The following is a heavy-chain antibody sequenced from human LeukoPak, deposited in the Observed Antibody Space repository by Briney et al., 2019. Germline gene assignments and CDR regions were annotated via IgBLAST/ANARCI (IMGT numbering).Heavy chain of an antibody. V-gene: IGHV4-34*01. J-gene: IGHJ4*02. CDR2: TNHSGST. CDR3: ARRPHYYDSSGYLDY. CDR1: GGSFSGYY. D-gene: IGHD3-22*01. Sequence: SETLSLTCAVYGGSFSGYYWSWIRQPPGKGLEWIGETNHSGSTNYNPSLKSRVTISVDTSKNQFSLKLSSVTAADTAVYYCARRPHYYDSSGYLDYWGQGTLVTVSS.